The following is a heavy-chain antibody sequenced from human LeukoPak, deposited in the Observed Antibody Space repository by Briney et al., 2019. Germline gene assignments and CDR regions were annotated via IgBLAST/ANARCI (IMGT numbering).Heavy chain of an antibody. CDR3: AKEGAGYYSLPPPWGFDY. Sequence: GGTLRLSCAASGFTFSSYGMSWVRQAPGKGLEWVSAISGSGGSTYYADSVKGRFTISRDNSKNTLYLQMNSLRAEDTAVYYCAKEGAGYYSLPPPWGFDYWGQGTLVTVSS. CDR2: ISGSGGST. V-gene: IGHV3-23*01. D-gene: IGHD3-22*01. J-gene: IGHJ4*02. CDR1: GFTFSSYG.